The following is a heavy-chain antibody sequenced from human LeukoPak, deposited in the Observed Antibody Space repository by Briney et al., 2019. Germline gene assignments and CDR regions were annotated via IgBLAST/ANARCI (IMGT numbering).Heavy chain of an antibody. CDR1: GSSVSWNY. V-gene: IGHV3-53*01. J-gene: IGHJ4*02. Sequence: GGSLRLSCAASGSSVSWNYYMNWVRQAPGKGLEWVSVIYSAGTTYYADSVKGRFTISRDNSKNTVYLQMNSLRAEDTAVYYCARGDDYGGAWYYFDFWGLGTLVTVSS. D-gene: IGHD4-23*01. CDR3: ARGDDYGGAWYYFDF. CDR2: IYSAGTT.